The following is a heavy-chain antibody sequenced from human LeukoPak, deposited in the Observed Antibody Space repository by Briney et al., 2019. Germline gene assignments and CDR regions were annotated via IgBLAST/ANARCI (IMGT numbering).Heavy chain of an antibody. CDR3: ARGRGQATRAKYSSSWYVDY. V-gene: IGHV4-4*02. Sequence: SGTLSLTCAVSGGSISSSNWWSWVRQPPGKGLEWIGEIYHSGSTNYNPSLKSRVTISVDTSKNQFSLKLSSVTAADTAVYYCARGRGQATRAKYSSSWYVDYWGQGTLVTVSS. D-gene: IGHD6-13*01. CDR2: IYHSGST. J-gene: IGHJ4*02. CDR1: GGSISSSNW.